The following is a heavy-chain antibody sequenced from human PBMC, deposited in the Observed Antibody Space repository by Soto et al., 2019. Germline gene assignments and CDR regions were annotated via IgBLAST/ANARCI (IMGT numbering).Heavy chain of an antibody. V-gene: IGHV1-24*01. CDR1: GYTLTELS. CDR3: AISTWFGDLSEVIDV. Sequence: ASVKVSCKVSGYTLTELSMHWVRQAPGKGLEWMGGFDPEDGETIYAQKFQGRVTMTEDTSTDTAYMELSSLRSEDTAVYYCAISTWFGDLSEVIDVWGQRASVTVSS. CDR2: FDPEDGET. D-gene: IGHD3-10*01. J-gene: IGHJ6*02.